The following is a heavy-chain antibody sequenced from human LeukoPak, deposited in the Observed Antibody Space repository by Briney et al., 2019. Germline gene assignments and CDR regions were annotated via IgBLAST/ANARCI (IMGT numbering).Heavy chain of an antibody. Sequence: SETLSLTCAVYGGSFSGYYWSWIRQPPGKGLEWIGEINHSGSTNYNPSPKSRVTISVDTSKNQFSLKLSSVTAADTAVYYCARGLYCSSTSCYNAFDIWGQGTMVTVSS. CDR3: ARGLYCSSTSCYNAFDI. D-gene: IGHD2-2*02. CDR1: GGSFSGYY. J-gene: IGHJ3*02. V-gene: IGHV4-34*01. CDR2: INHSGST.